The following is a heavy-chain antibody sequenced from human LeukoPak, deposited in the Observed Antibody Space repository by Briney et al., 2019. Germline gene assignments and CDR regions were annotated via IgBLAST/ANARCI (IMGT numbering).Heavy chain of an antibody. CDR3: ARGSGYAVFDI. D-gene: IGHD5-12*01. CDR1: GFTFSSYW. Sequence: GGSLRLSFAASGFTFSSYWMHWVRQAPGKGLVWVSRLNSDGSITNYADSVKGRFTISRDNAKNTLYLQMNSLRADDTAVYYCARGSGYAVFDIWGGGTMSPVSS. CDR2: LNSDGSIT. V-gene: IGHV3-74*01. J-gene: IGHJ3*02.